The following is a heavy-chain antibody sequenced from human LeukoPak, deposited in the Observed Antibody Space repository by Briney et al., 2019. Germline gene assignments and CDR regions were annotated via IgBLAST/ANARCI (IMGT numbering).Heavy chain of an antibody. CDR2: IIPIFGTA. CDR1: GGTFISYA. Sequence: SVKVSCKASGGTFISYAISWVRQAPGQGLEWMGGIIPIFGTANYAQKFQGRVTITADESTSTAYMELSSLRSEDTAVYYCAREGGTGVATKVDYWGQGTLVTVSS. D-gene: IGHD5-12*01. J-gene: IGHJ4*02. CDR3: AREGGTGVATKVDY. V-gene: IGHV1-69*13.